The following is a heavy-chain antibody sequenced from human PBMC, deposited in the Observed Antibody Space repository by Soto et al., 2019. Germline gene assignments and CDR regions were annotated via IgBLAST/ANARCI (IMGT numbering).Heavy chain of an antibody. V-gene: IGHV3-74*01. Sequence: EVQLVESGGVLVQPGGSLRLSCAASGFTFSSHWMHWVRQAPGKGLVWVSRINSDGSRINYADSVKGRLTISRDNAKNTVYLQMTSLRAEDTAVYICARGASGRYYMDVWGKGTTGTVSS. CDR3: ARGASGRYYMDV. CDR2: INSDGSRI. D-gene: IGHD3-10*01. J-gene: IGHJ6*03. CDR1: GFTFSSHW.